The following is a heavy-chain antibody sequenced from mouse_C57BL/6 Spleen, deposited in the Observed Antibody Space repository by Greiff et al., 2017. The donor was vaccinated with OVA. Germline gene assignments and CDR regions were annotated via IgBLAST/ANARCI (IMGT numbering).Heavy chain of an antibody. D-gene: IGHD1-1*01. CDR2: IYPGSGNT. Sequence: VKLMESGAELVRPGASVKLSCKASGYTFTDYYINWVKQRPGQGLEWIARIYPGSGNTYYNEKFKGKATLTAEKSSSTAYMQLSSLTSEDSAVYFCARETYYYGSSSSWFAYWGQGTLVTVSA. V-gene: IGHV1-76*01. J-gene: IGHJ3*01. CDR3: ARETYYYGSSSSWFAY. CDR1: GYTFTDYY.